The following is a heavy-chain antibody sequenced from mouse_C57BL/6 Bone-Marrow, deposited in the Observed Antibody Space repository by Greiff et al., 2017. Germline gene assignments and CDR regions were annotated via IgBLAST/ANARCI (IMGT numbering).Heavy chain of an antibody. CDR1: GYTFTSYW. Sequence: QVQLQQPGAELVKPGASVKLSCKASGYTFTSYWMQWVKQRPGQGLEWIGEIDPSDSYTNYNQKFKGKATLTVETSSSTAYMQLSSLTAEDSAVYYCASPTAQATWAWFAYWGQGTLVTVSA. J-gene: IGHJ3*01. CDR3: ASPTAQATWAWFAY. V-gene: IGHV1-50*01. CDR2: IDPSDSYT. D-gene: IGHD3-2*02.